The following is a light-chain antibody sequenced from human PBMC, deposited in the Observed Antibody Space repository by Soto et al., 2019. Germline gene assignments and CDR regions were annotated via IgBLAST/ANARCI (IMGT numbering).Light chain of an antibody. V-gene: IGKV4-1*01. Sequence: DIVMTQSPDSLAVSLGERATINCKSSQSVLYSPNNKNYLAWYQQKPGQPTRLLVYWASTREAGVPDRFSGSGSGTDFTLTISSLQAEDAAVYYCQQYHSAPQTFGQGTKVEIK. CDR1: QSVLYSPNNKNY. CDR3: QQYHSAPQT. J-gene: IGKJ1*01. CDR2: WAS.